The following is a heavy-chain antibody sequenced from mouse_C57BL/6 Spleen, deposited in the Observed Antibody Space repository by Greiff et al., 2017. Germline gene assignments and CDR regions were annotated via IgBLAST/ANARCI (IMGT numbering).Heavy chain of an antibody. CDR2: INPSNGGT. Sequence: QVQLQQPGTELVKPGASVKLSCKASGYTFTSYWMHWVKQRPGQGLEWIGNINPSNGGTNYNEKFKSKATLTVDKSSSTAYMQLSSLTSEDSAVYYCARSHYGSSWGYWYFDVWGTGTTVTVSS. J-gene: IGHJ1*03. D-gene: IGHD1-1*01. CDR1: GYTFTSYW. CDR3: ARSHYGSSWGYWYFDV. V-gene: IGHV1-53*01.